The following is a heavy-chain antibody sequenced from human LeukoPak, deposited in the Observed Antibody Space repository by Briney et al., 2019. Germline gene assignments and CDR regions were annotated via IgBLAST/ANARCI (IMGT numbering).Heavy chain of an antibody. D-gene: IGHD3-3*01. V-gene: IGHV3-49*03. CDR2: IRSKAYGGTT. CDR1: GFTFGDYA. CDR3: TRVSRPNDFWSGYGDY. Sequence: PGGSLRLSCTASGFTFGDYAMSWFRQAPGKGLEWVGFIRSKAYGGTTEYAASVKGRFTISRDDSKSIAYLQMNSLKTEDTAVYYCTRVSRPNDFWSGYGDYWGQGTLVTVSS. J-gene: IGHJ4*02.